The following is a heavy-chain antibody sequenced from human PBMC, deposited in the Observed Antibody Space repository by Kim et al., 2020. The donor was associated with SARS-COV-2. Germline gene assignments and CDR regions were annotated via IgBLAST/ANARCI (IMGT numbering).Heavy chain of an antibody. D-gene: IGHD6-13*01. CDR3: APRSIAAAGTSPEY. CDR2: INHSGST. J-gene: IGHJ4*02. Sequence: SETLSLTCAVYGGSFSGYYWSWIRQPPGKGLEWIGEINHSGSTNYNPSLKSRVTISVDTSKNQFSLKLSSVTAADTAVYYCAPRSIAAAGTSPEYWGQGTLVTVSS. CDR1: GGSFSGYY. V-gene: IGHV4-34*01.